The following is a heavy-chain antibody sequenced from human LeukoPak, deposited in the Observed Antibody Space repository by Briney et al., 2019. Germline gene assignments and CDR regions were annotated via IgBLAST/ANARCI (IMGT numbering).Heavy chain of an antibody. V-gene: IGHV4-61*02. CDR2: IYTSGST. D-gene: IGHD6-19*01. J-gene: IGHJ6*03. CDR3: ARDRSGWEGDYYYYYMDV. CDR1: GGSISSSSYY. Sequence: SETLSLTCTVSGGSISSSSYYWSWIRQPAGKGLEWIGRIYTSGSTNYNPSLKSRVTMSVDTSKNQFSLKLSSVTAADTAVYYCARDRSGWEGDYYYYYMDVWGKGTTVTISS.